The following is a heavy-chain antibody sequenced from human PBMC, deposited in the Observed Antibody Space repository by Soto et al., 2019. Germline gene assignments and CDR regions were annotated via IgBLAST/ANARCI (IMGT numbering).Heavy chain of an antibody. CDR2: ISGSGGST. Sequence: GSLSLSCAASGFTFSSYAMSWVRQAPGKGLEWVSAISGSGGSTYYADSVKGRFTISRDNSKNTLYLQMNSLRAEDTAVYYCAKAPQAYSSSWDRHFDYWGQGTLVTVSS. D-gene: IGHD6-13*01. V-gene: IGHV3-23*01. J-gene: IGHJ4*02. CDR1: GFTFSSYA. CDR3: AKAPQAYSSSWDRHFDY.